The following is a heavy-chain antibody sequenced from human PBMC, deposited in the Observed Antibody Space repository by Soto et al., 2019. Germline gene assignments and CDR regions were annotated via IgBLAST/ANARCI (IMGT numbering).Heavy chain of an antibody. Sequence: QVQLVQSGAEVKKPGSSVKVSCKASGGTFSSYAISWVRQAPGQGLEWMGGIIPIFGTANYAQKFQGRVTIXXDXSXXTAYMELSSLRSEDTAVYYCARGKVEMATIGYFDYWGQGTLVTVSS. D-gene: IGHD5-12*01. J-gene: IGHJ4*02. V-gene: IGHV1-69*12. CDR3: ARGKVEMATIGYFDY. CDR2: IIPIFGTA. CDR1: GGTFSSYA.